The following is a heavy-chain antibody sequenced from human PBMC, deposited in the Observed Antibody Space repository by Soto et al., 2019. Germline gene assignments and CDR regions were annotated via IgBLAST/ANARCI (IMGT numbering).Heavy chain of an antibody. Sequence: TETLSLTCIVSGGSISGSYWSWIRQSPGKGLEWLGYVYYTGSTNYSPSLRSRVSISVDTSKNEFSLRLSSVTAADTAVYFCARRVAVPGANIDYWGQGTQVPVYS. V-gene: IGHV4-59*01. CDR2: VYYTGST. D-gene: IGHD6-19*01. J-gene: IGHJ4*02. CDR3: ARRVAVPGANIDY. CDR1: GGSISGSY.